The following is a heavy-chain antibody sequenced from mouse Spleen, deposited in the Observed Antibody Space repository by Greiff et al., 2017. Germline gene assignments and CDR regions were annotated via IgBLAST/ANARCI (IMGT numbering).Heavy chain of an antibody. Sequence: EVQLQESGGGLVKPGGSLKLSCAASGFTFSSYAMSWVRQTPEKRLEWVATISSGGGNTYYPDSVKGRFTISRDNAKNTLYLQMSSLKSEDTAMYYCARHIYDYDGFAYWGQGTLVTVSA. J-gene: IGHJ3*01. CDR2: ISSGGGNT. V-gene: IGHV5-9-3*01. CDR1: GFTFSSYA. CDR3: ARHIYDYDGFAY. D-gene: IGHD2-4*01.